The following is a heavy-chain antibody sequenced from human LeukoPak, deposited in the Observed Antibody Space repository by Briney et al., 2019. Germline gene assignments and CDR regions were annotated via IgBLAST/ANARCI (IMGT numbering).Heavy chain of an antibody. CDR1: GFTFSSYG. CDR2: ISYDGSNK. J-gene: IGHJ3*02. CDR3: ASHDYGGNSGNAFDI. D-gene: IGHD4-23*01. V-gene: IGHV3-30*03. Sequence: GRSLRLSCAASGFTFSSYGMHWVRQAPGKGLEWVAVISYDGSNKYYADSVKGRFTISRDNSKNTLYLQMNSLRAEDTAVYYCASHDYGGNSGNAFDIWGQGTMVTVSS.